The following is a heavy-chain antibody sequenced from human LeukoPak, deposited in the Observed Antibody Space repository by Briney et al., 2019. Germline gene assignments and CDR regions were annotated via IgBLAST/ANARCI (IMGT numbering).Heavy chain of an antibody. D-gene: IGHD3-22*01. CDR2: ISAYNGNT. Sequence: ASVKVSCKASGYTFTSYGISWVPQAPGQGLEWMGWISAYNGNTNYAQKLQGRVTMTTDTSTSTAYMELRSLRSDDTAVYYCARSLGYYDSSGYYLNYYYYYYMDVWGKGTTVTVSS. J-gene: IGHJ6*03. CDR3: ARSLGYYDSSGYYLNYYYYYYMDV. CDR1: GYTFTSYG. V-gene: IGHV1-18*01.